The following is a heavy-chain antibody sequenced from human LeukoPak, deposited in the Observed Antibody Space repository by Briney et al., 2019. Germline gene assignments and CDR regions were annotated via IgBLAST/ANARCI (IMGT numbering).Heavy chain of an antibody. D-gene: IGHD2-2*01. CDR2: INPSGGST. CDR3: ASSLGYCSSTSCPPFDY. J-gene: IGHJ4*02. CDR1: GYTFTSYY. V-gene: IGHV1-46*03. Sequence: ASVKVSCKASGYTFTSYYMHWVRQAPGQGLEWMGIINPSGGSTSYAQKFQGRVTMTRDTSTSTVYMELSNLRSEDTAVYYCASSLGYCSSTSCPPFDYWGQGTLVTVSS.